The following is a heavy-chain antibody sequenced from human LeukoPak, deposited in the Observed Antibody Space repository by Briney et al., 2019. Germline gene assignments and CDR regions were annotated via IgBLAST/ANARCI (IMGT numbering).Heavy chain of an antibody. V-gene: IGHV1-69*01. D-gene: IGHD3-3*01. CDR1: GGTFSSYA. J-gene: IGHJ5*02. Sequence: SVNVSCKASGGTFSSYAISWVRQAPGQGLEWMGGIIPIFGTANYAQKFQGRVTITADESTSTAYMELSSLRSEDTAVYYCARSVGDFWSGRLSWFDPWGQGTLVTVSS. CDR3: ARSVGDFWSGRLSWFDP. CDR2: IIPIFGTA.